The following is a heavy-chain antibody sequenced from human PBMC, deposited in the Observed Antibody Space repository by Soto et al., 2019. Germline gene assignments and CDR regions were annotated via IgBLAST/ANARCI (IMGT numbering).Heavy chain of an antibody. D-gene: IGHD2-15*01. V-gene: IGHV1-69*01. CDR3: ASGRDGSNVGNFYYYYGMDV. CDR2: IIPICGTA. J-gene: IGHJ6*02. CDR1: GGTFSSYA. Sequence: QVQLVQSGAEVKKPGSSVKVSCKASGGTFSSYAISWVRQAPGQGLEWMGGIIPICGTANYAQKFQGRVTITADESKSTAYMELSSLRSEDTAVYYCASGRDGSNVGNFYYYYGMDVWGQGTTVTVSS.